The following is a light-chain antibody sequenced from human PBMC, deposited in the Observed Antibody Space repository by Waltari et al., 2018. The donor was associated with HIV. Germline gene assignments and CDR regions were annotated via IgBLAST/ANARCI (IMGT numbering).Light chain of an antibody. J-gene: IGKJ4*01. CDR1: QRVNSN. CDR2: GAS. CDR3: QQANSLPLT. V-gene: IGKV3-15*01. Sequence: VMTQSPATLSLSPGERATLSCRASQRVNSNLAWYQQKPGQAPRLLIYGASTRAPGIPARFSGGGSGTEFTLTISSLQSEDFATYYCQQANSLPLTFGGGTKVEIK.